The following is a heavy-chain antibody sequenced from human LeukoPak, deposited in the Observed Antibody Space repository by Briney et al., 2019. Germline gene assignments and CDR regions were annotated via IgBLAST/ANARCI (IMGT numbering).Heavy chain of an antibody. CDR2: IYYNVNT. CDR3: ARNRDGYNSFDY. D-gene: IGHD5-24*01. Sequence: SETLSLTCSVSGGSISSGDYYWSWIRQPPGKGLEWIGYIYYNVNTHYNPSLKSRGNISVDTAKNHFSLKLNSVTAADTAVYYCARNRDGYNSFDYWGQGTLVTVSS. V-gene: IGHV4-30-4*01. CDR1: GGSISSGDYY. J-gene: IGHJ4*02.